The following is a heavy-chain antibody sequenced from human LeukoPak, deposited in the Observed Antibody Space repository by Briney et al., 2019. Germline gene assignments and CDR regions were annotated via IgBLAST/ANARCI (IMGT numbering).Heavy chain of an antibody. D-gene: IGHD6-13*01. J-gene: IGHJ6*03. CDR1: GYTFTSYY. Sequence: ASVKVSCKASGYTFTSYYMHWVRQAPGQGLEWMGIINPSGGSTSYAQKFQGRVTMTRDMSTSTVYMELSSLRSEDTAVYYCAYQLGYYYYIDVWGKGTTVTVSS. CDR2: INPSGGST. V-gene: IGHV1-46*03. CDR3: AYQLGYYYYIDV.